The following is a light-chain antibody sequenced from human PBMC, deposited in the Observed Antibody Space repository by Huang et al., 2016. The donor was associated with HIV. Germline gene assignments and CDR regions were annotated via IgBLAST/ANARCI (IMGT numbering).Light chain of an antibody. CDR1: QSLLRKNGYNY. CDR3: MQGLQTPGVT. CDR2: LGS. Sequence: IVMTQSPLSLPVSPGEPASISCRSSQSLLRKNGYNYLDWYLQRPGQSPQLLIYLGSNRAPWVPDRFSGSGSGTNFTLKISRVEADDLGTYYCMQGLQTPGVTFGPGTKVDIK. J-gene: IGKJ3*01. V-gene: IGKV2-28*01.